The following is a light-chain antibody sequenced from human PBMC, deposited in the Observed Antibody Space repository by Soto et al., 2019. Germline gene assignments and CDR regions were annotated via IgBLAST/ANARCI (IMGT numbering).Light chain of an antibody. Sequence: EIVLTQSPATLSLSPGERATLSCRASQNVSSYLAWYQQKPGQAPRLLIYDTSNRAIGIPARFSGSGSGTDFTLTISSLQPEDFAVYFCQQRSNWPRLTFGGGTKVEI. CDR1: QNVSSY. V-gene: IGKV3-11*01. J-gene: IGKJ4*01. CDR3: QQRSNWPRLT. CDR2: DTS.